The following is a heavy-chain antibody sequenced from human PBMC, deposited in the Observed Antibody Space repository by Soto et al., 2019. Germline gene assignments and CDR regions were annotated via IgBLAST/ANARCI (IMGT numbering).Heavy chain of an antibody. V-gene: IGHV1-2*04. D-gene: IGHD6-19*01. Sequence: ASVKVSCKASGHTFTGYYMHWVRQAPGQGLEWMGWINPNSGGTNYAQKFQGWVTMTRDTSISTAYMELSRLRSDDTAVYYCATTSMAYSSGWNDYFDYWGQGTLVTVSS. CDR1: GHTFTGYY. CDR3: ATTSMAYSSGWNDYFDY. J-gene: IGHJ4*02. CDR2: INPNSGGT.